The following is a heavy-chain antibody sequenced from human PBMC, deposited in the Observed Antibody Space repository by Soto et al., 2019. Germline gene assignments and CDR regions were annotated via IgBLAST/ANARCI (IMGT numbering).Heavy chain of an antibody. CDR2: ISWNSGSI. V-gene: IGHV3-9*01. CDR3: AKANRLHDAFDI. CDR1: GFTFDDYA. Sequence: EVQLVESGGGLVQPGRSLRLSCAASGFTFDDYAMHWVRQAPGKGLEWVSGISWNSGSIGYADSVKGRFTISRDNAKNSLYLQKNSLRAEDTALYYCAKANRLHDAFDIWGQGTMVTVSS. J-gene: IGHJ3*02. D-gene: IGHD4-4*01.